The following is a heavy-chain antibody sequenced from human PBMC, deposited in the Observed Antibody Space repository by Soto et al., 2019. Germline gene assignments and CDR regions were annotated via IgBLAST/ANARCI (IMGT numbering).Heavy chain of an antibody. CDR1: GFIFSNYW. CDR3: ARDSGPRGYDAFDI. D-gene: IGHD2-8*02. V-gene: IGHV3-7*04. Sequence: EVQVVESGGGLVQPGGSLRLSCAASGFIFSNYWMTWVRQAPGKGLEWVANIKQDASETFYVDSVKGRFTISRDNAKNSLYLQMNSLRAEDTAVYYCARDSGPRGYDAFDIWGQGTMVTVSS. CDR2: IKQDASET. J-gene: IGHJ3*02.